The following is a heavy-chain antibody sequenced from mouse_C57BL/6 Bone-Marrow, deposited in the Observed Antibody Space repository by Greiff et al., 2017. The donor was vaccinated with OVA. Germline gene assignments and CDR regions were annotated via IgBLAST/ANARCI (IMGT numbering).Heavy chain of an antibody. Sequence: EVKLVESGGGLVQPGGSLSLSCAASGFTFTDYYMSWVRQPPGKALEWLGFIRNKANGYTTEYSASVKGRFTISRDNSQSILYLQMNALRAEDSATYYCARDIYCGTTVVDYFDYWGQGTTLTVSS. CDR1: GFTFTDYY. CDR3: ARDIYCGTTVVDYFDY. D-gene: IGHD1-1*01. J-gene: IGHJ2*01. CDR2: IRNKANGYTT. V-gene: IGHV7-3*01.